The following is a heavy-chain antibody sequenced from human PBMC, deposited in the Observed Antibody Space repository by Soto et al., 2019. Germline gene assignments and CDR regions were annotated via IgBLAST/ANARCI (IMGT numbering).Heavy chain of an antibody. CDR3: AKDLGYTSSWYYALHI. CDR2: ISGSGGTT. J-gene: IGHJ3*02. CDR1: GFSFSSYA. V-gene: IGHV3-23*01. D-gene: IGHD6-13*01. Sequence: GGSLRLSCVVSGFSFSSYAMNWVRQAPGQGLEWVSGISGSGGTTFYADSVKGRFTISRDNSKNTLYLQMNSLRAEDTAVYYCAKDLGYTSSWYYALHIWGQGTMVTVSS.